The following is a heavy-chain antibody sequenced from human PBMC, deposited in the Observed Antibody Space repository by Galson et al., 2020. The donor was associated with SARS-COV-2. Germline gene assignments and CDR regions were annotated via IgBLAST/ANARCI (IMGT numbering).Heavy chain of an antibody. V-gene: IGHV5-51*01. Sequence: GESLKISCQGSGYSFNIYWIAWVRQMPGKGLEWMGIIYPDDSTTIYSPSFQGQVTISADKAISTAYLQWSSLKASDTAIYYCARPSGDNSYYYGMDGWGQGTTITVSS. CDR1: GYSFNIYW. CDR2: IYPDDSTT. CDR3: ARPSGDNSYYYGMDG. J-gene: IGHJ6*02. D-gene: IGHD4-17*01.